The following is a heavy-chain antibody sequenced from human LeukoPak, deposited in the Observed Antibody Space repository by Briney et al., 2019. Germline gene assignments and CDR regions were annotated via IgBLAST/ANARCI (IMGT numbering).Heavy chain of an antibody. CDR3: ARSGGDYYYGMDV. CDR2: INPNSGGT. V-gene: IGHV1-2*02. J-gene: IGHJ6*02. D-gene: IGHD4-17*01. Sequence: ASVKVSCKASGYTLTGYYMHWVRQAPGQGLEWMGWINPNSGGTNYAQKFQGRVTMTRDTSISTAYMELSRLRSDDTAVYYCARSGGDYYYGMDVWGQGTTVTVSS. CDR1: GYTLTGYY.